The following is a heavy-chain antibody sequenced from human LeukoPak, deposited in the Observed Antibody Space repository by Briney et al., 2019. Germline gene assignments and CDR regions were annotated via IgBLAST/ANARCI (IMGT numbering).Heavy chain of an antibody. Sequence: SETLSLTCTVSGGSISSFYWSSIRQPPGKGLEWIGCISDSGNTNYNPSLKSRVTISVGMSKSQFSLILSSVTAADTALYYCARHRRYYFDSEFDFWGQGTLVTVSS. CDR3: ARHRRYYFDSEFDF. CDR1: GGSISSFY. D-gene: IGHD3-22*01. V-gene: IGHV4-59*08. CDR2: ISDSGNT. J-gene: IGHJ4*02.